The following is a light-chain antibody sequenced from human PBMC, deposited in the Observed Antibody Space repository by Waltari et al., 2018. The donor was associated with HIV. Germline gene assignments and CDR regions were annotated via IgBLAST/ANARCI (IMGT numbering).Light chain of an antibody. CDR1: SSNFGSNT. CDR2: SNS. Sequence: QSVPTQPPSASGTPGQRVTISCSGSSSNFGSNTVNWYQQLPGTAPKLLIYSNSQRPAGVPGRFSGSKSGTSASLAISGLQSDDEADYYGAAWDDSLNGLWVFGGGTKLTVL. J-gene: IGLJ3*02. V-gene: IGLV1-44*01. CDR3: AAWDDSLNGLWV.